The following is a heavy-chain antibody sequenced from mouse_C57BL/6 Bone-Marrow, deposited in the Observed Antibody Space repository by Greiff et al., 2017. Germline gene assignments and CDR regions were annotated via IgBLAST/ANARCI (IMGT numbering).Heavy chain of an antibody. CDR2: IRNKANGYTT. J-gene: IGHJ2*01. CDR1: GFTFTDYY. Sequence: EVHLVESGGGLVQPGGSLSLSCAASGFTFTDYYMSWVRQPPGKALEWLGFIRNKANGYTTEYSASVKGRFTISRDNSQSILYPQMNALRAEDSATYYCARDYGSSYDYWGQGTTLTVSS. D-gene: IGHD1-1*01. V-gene: IGHV7-3*01. CDR3: ARDYGSSYDY.